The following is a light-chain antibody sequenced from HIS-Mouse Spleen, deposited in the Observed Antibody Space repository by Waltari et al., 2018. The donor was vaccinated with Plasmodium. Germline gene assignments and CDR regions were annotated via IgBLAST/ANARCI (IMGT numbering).Light chain of an antibody. Sequence: DIQITQSPSSLSAAVGDRGTITCQGSQDISHYLNWHQQKPGNDPKLQMYDASNLETGVPSRFSGRGSGTDCTYTISSLQPEDIAPDYWRQYDNLPPAFTFGPGTEVDSK. J-gene: IGKJ3*01. CDR3: RQYDNLPPAFT. CDR1: QDISHY. CDR2: DAS. V-gene: IGKV1-33*01.